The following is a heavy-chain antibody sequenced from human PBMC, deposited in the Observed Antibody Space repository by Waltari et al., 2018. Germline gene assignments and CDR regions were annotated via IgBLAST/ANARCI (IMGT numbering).Heavy chain of an antibody. Sequence: QVQLVESGGGVVQPGRSVRLSCAASGFTFSSYGMHWVRQAPGKGLEWVAVIWYDGSNKYYAASVKGRFTISRDNSKNTLYLQMNSLRAEDTAVYYCARDSNGYFDYWGQGTLVTVSS. V-gene: IGHV3-33*01. J-gene: IGHJ4*02. CDR2: IWYDGSNK. D-gene: IGHD2-8*01. CDR1: GFTFSSYG. CDR3: ARDSNGYFDY.